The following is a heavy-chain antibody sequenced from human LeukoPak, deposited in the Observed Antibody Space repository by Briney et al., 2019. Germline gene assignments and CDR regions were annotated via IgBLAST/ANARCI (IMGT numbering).Heavy chain of an antibody. CDR1: GGTFSSYA. CDR3: ARNDHGGNSALYYYYMDV. Sequence: SVKVSCKASGGTFSSYAISWVRQAPGQGLEWMGGIIPIFGTANYAQKFQGRVTITTDESTSTAYMELSSLRSEDTAVYYCARNDHGGNSALYYYYMDVWGKGTTVTVSS. CDR2: IIPIFGTA. J-gene: IGHJ6*03. D-gene: IGHD4-23*01. V-gene: IGHV1-69*05.